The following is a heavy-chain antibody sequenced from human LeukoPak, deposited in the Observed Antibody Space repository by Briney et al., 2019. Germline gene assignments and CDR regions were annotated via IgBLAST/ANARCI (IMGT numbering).Heavy chain of an antibody. CDR1: GFTFSSYW. D-gene: IGHD5-24*01. CDR3: ASVGDGYKLGSFDY. J-gene: IGHJ4*02. CDR2: IKQDGSEK. Sequence: PGGSLRLSCAASGFTFSSYWMSWVRQAPGKGLEWVANIKQDGSEKYYVDSVKGRFTISRDNAKNSLCLQMNSLRAEDTAVYYCASVGDGYKLGSFDYWGQGTLVTVSS. V-gene: IGHV3-7*01.